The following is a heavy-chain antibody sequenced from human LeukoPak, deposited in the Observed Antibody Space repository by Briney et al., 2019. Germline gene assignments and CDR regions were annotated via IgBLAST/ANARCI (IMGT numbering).Heavy chain of an antibody. J-gene: IGHJ5*02. CDR3: ARYTTSTLPNRFLP. CDR2: IYYTGST. V-gene: IGHV4-59*08. D-gene: IGHD1-1*01. CDR1: GGTISGYF. Sequence: SETLSLACTASGGTISGYFWTWIRQPPGKGLEWIGYIYYTGSTSYNPSLTSRVTISLDTSKNQFSLMLSSVTAADTAIYYCARYTTSTLPNRFLPWGQGTLVTVSS.